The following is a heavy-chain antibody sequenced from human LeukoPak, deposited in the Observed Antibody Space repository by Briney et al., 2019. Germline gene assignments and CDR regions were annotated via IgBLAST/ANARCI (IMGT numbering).Heavy chain of an antibody. J-gene: IGHJ4*02. V-gene: IGHV3-7*01. Sequence: GGSLRLSCAASGFTFSRYWMTWVRQAPGKGLEWVANIKEDGSEKYYVDSVKGRFTISRDNAKNSLYLQMNSLRAEDTAVYYCASYYGYSLDYWGQGTLVTVSS. CDR1: GFTFSRYW. CDR3: ASYYGYSLDY. CDR2: IKEDGSEK. D-gene: IGHD5-18*01.